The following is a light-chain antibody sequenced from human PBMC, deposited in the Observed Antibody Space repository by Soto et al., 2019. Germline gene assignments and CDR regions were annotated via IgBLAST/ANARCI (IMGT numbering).Light chain of an antibody. Sequence: QSALTQPASLSGSPGQSITISCTGTSSDIGSFNLVSWYQQFPGEVPKLILYESYKRPSGISTRFSGSRSDNTASLTISGLQAEDEADYYCSSYTSSNTLEVFGVGTKLTVL. CDR1: SSDIGSFNL. V-gene: IGLV2-14*02. J-gene: IGLJ1*01. CDR2: ESY. CDR3: SSYTSSNTLEV.